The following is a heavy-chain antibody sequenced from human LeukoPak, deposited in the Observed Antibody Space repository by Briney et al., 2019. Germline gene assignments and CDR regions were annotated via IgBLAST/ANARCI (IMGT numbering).Heavy chain of an antibody. J-gene: IGHJ4*02. CDR3: ATTRGFDY. CDR2: IKEDGSVR. Sequence: PGGSLRLSCEGSAFSFSGHWMNWVRQTPGKGLEWVASIKEDGSVRQYVDSVKGRFSISRDNTKGSLFLQLNSLRAEDTAVYYCATTRGFDYWGQGTLVTVSS. CDR1: AFSFSGHW. V-gene: IGHV3-7*03. D-gene: IGHD1-1*01.